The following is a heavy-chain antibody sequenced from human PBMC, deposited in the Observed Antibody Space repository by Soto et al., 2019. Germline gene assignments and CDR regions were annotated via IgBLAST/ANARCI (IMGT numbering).Heavy chain of an antibody. D-gene: IGHD2-21*02. Sequence: QVQLVESGGGVVQPGRSLTLSCAASGFTFSSYGMHWVRQAPGKGLEWVAVISYDGSNKYYADSVKGRFTISRDNSKNTLYLQMNNLRAEDTAVYYCALPFSPGGDSAFDYWGQGTLVTVSS. J-gene: IGHJ4*02. V-gene: IGHV3-30*03. CDR1: GFTFSSYG. CDR3: ALPFSPGGDSAFDY. CDR2: ISYDGSNK.